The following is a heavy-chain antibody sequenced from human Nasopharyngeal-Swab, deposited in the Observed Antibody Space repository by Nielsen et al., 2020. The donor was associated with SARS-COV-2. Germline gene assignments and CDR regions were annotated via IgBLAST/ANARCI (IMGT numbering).Heavy chain of an antibody. V-gene: IGHV1-24*01. CDR3: ASEGSGVFGVVIYAFDI. D-gene: IGHD3-3*01. CDR2: VVPEDGEP. CDR1: GYTLTVLP. J-gene: IGHJ3*02. Sequence: ASVKVSCKVSGYTLTVLPIHWVRQAPGKGLEWMGTVVPEDGEPIYAQNFQGRVTMTEDTSTYTAYLELSSLRSEDTAVYYCASEGSGVFGVVIYAFDIWGQGHWSPSLQ.